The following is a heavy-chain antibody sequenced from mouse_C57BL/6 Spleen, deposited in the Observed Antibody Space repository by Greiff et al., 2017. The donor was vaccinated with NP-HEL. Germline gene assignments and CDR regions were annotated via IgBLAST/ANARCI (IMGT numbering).Heavy chain of an antibody. Sequence: VQLQQPGAELVKPGASVKLSCKASGYTFTSYWMQWVKQRPGQGLEWIGEIDPSDSYPNYNQKFKGKATLTVDTSSSTASMQLSSLTSEDSAVYYCARYDGRAYWGQGTLVTVSA. J-gene: IGHJ3*01. CDR1: GYTFTSYW. CDR3: ARYDGRAY. V-gene: IGHV1-50*01. D-gene: IGHD2-3*01. CDR2: IDPSDSYP.